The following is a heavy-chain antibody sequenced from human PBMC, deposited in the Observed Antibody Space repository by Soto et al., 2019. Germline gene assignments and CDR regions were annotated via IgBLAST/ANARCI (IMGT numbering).Heavy chain of an antibody. CDR1: GGSISSGGYS. CDR2: IYHSGST. CDR3: ARSQTTVISYDY. J-gene: IGHJ4*02. V-gene: IGHV4-30-2*01. Sequence: QLQLQESGSGLVKPSQTLSLTCAVSGGSISSGGYSWSWIRQPPGKGLEWIGYIYHSGSTYYNPCFKVRVTISVDRRKKQSSLKLSSVSAADTAVYYCARSQTTVISYDYWGQGTLVAVSS. D-gene: IGHD4-17*01.